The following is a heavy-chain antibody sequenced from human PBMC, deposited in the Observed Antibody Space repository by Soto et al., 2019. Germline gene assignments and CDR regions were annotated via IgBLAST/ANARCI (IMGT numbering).Heavy chain of an antibody. Sequence: QVQLQESGPGLVKPSQTLSLTCTVSGGSISSGGYYWSWIRQHPGKGLEWIGYIYYSGSTDYNPSLKSRVTISVDTSKNQFSLKLSSVTVAATAVYYCARAGYSYGDWFDPWGQGTLVTVSS. CDR2: IYYSGST. CDR3: ARAGYSYGDWFDP. J-gene: IGHJ5*02. CDR1: GGSISSGGYY. D-gene: IGHD5-18*01. V-gene: IGHV4-31*03.